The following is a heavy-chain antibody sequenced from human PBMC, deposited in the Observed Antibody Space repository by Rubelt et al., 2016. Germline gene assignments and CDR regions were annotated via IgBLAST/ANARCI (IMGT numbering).Heavy chain of an antibody. CDR3: AINRQIQYFT. V-gene: IGHV1-69*01. J-gene: IGHJ5*02. D-gene: IGHD2/OR15-2a*01. CDR1: GGTFGSDA. CDR2: IIPIFGTT. Sequence: QVQLVQSGAEVRKPGSSVKVSCKTSGGTFGSDAISWVRQAPGQGLEWMGGIIPIFGTTNYAQKFRCRVTLTADESTSTAYMELSSLRSEDTAVYYCAINRQIQYFTWGQGTLVTVSS.